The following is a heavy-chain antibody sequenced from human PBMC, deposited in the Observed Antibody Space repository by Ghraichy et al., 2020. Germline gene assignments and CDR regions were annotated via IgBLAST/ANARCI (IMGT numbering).Heavy chain of an antibody. CDR3: ARLDYYNSGGYHMYHFDY. J-gene: IGHJ4*02. V-gene: IGHV4-59*08. CDR2: IYYSGNT. Sequence: SETLSLTCTVSGGSISSYYWSWIRQPPGKGLEWIGYIYYSGNTNYNPSLKSRVTISVDTSKNQFSLKLSSVTAADTALYYCARLDYYNSGGYHMYHFDYWGQGTLVTVSS. CDR1: GGSISSYY. D-gene: IGHD3-22*01.